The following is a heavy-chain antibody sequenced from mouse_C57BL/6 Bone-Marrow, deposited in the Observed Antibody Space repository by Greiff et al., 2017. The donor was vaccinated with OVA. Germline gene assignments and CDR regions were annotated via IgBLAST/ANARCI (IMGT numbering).Heavy chain of an antibody. CDR2: IDPSDSYT. V-gene: IGHV1-50*01. CDR1: GYTFTSYW. D-gene: IGHD1-1*01. J-gene: IGHJ3*01. Sequence: QVQLQQPGAELVKPGASVKLSCKASGYTFTSYWMQWVKQRPGQGLEWIGEIDPSDSYTNYNQKFKGKATLTVDTSSSTAYMQLSSLTSEDSAVYYCARWRIYYYGSSYVWFAYWGQGTLVTVSA. CDR3: ARWRIYYYGSSYVWFAY.